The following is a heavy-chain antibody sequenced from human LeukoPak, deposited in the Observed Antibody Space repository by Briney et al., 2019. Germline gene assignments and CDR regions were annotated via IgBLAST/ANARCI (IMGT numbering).Heavy chain of an antibody. Sequence: ASVKVSCKASGYTFTGYYMHWVRQAPGQGLEWMGWINLNSGGTNYAQKFQGRVTMTRDTSISTAYMELSRLRSDDTAVYYCARDVPGFLEGPDAFDIWGRGTMVTVSS. CDR3: ARDVPGFLEGPDAFDI. CDR1: GYTFTGYY. V-gene: IGHV1-2*02. CDR2: INLNSGGT. J-gene: IGHJ3*02. D-gene: IGHD3-3*01.